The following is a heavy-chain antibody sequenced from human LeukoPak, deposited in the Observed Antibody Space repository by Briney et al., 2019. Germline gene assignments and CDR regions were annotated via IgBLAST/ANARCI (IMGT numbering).Heavy chain of an antibody. CDR3: ARGFDGNFDY. J-gene: IGHJ4*02. Sequence: GGSLRLSCAASGFTFSSYTMNWVRQAPGKGLEWVSGINWNGGNTDYVDSVKGRFTISRDNAKNSLYLQMNSLRAEDTALYYCARGFDGNFDYWGQGTLVTVSP. CDR1: GFTFSSYT. V-gene: IGHV3-20*04. D-gene: IGHD3-9*01. CDR2: INWNGGNT.